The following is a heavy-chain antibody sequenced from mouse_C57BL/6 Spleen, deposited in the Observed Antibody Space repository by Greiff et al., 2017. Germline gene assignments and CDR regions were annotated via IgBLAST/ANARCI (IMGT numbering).Heavy chain of an antibody. CDR2: IYPGDGDT. J-gene: IGHJ4*01. V-gene: IGHV1-80*01. Sequence: VQVVESGAELVKPGASVKISCKASGYAFSSYWMNWVKQRPGKGLEWIGQIYPGDGDTNYNGKFKGKATLTADKSSSTAYMQLSSLTSEDSAVYFCARKGALYNPGDYAMDYWGQGTSVTVSS. D-gene: IGHD1-3*01. CDR1: GYAFSSYW. CDR3: ARKGALYNPGDYAMDY.